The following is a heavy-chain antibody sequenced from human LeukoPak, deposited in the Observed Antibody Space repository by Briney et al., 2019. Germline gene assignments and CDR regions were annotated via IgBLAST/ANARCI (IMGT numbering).Heavy chain of an antibody. Sequence: PGGSLRLSCAASGFTFTTYAMSWVRQAPGKGLEWVSAISGYSDSTFYADSVKGRFTISRDNSKNTLYLQMNSLRAEDTAVYYCAKHGDTAMWLDYWGQGTLVTVSS. V-gene: IGHV3-23*01. J-gene: IGHJ4*02. CDR3: AKHGDTAMWLDY. CDR1: GFTFTTYA. CDR2: ISGYSDST. D-gene: IGHD5-18*01.